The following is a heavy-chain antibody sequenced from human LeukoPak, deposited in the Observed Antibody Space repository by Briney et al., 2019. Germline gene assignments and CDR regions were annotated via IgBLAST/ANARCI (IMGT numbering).Heavy chain of an antibody. Sequence: GGSLRLSCAASGFTFSSYAMSWVRQAPGKGLEWVSAISGSGGGTYYADSVKGRFTISRDNSKNTLYLQMNSLRAEDTAVYYCAKDGSIAVAGTLGYWGQGTLVTVSS. CDR2: ISGSGGGT. CDR3: AKDGSIAVAGTLGY. J-gene: IGHJ4*02. V-gene: IGHV3-23*01. CDR1: GFTFSSYA. D-gene: IGHD6-19*01.